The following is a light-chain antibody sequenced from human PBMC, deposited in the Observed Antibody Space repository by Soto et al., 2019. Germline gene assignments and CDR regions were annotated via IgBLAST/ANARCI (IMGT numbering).Light chain of an antibody. J-gene: IGKJ1*01. V-gene: IGKV1-5*03. CDR2: QAS. CDR1: QSISNW. CDR3: QQYNKT. Sequence: DIQMTQSPSTLSAAVGDKVTITCRASQSISNWLAWYQQKPGKAPKPLIYQASSLESGVPGRFSGSGSGTEFILTISNLQPDDIETYYRQQYNKTFGPGTKVKIK.